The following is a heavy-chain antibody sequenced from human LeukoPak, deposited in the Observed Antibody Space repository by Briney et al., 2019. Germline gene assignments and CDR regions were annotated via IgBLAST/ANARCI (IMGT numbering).Heavy chain of an antibody. Sequence: SVKVSCKASGGTFSSYAISWVRQAPGQGLEWMGGIIPIFGTANYAQKFQGRVTITADKSTSTAYMELSSLRSEDTALYYCARAIGSSSGNYYYYYMDVWGKGTTVTVSS. V-gene: IGHV1-69*06. D-gene: IGHD6-6*01. J-gene: IGHJ6*03. CDR2: IIPIFGTA. CDR1: GGTFSSYA. CDR3: ARAIGSSSGNYYYYYMDV.